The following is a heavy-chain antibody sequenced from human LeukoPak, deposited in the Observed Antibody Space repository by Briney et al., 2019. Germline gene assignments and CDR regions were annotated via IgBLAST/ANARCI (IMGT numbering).Heavy chain of an antibody. V-gene: IGHV3-74*01. CDR1: GVTFSSYW. CDR2: INSDGSST. J-gene: IGHJ3*02. CDR3: ARWVYFDGPCAFDI. Sequence: GGSLRLSCAASGVTFSSYWMHWVRQAPGKGLVWVSRINSDGSSTSYADSVKGRFTISRDNAKNTLYLQMNSLRAEDTAVYYCARWVYFDGPCAFDIWGQGTMVTVSS. D-gene: IGHD3-9*01.